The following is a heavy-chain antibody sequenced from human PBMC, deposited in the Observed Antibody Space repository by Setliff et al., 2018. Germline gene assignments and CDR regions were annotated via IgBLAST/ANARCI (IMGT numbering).Heavy chain of an antibody. D-gene: IGHD2-2*01. V-gene: IGHV3-30*02. J-gene: IGHJ4*02. CDR3: ARAHSSTLSVHDY. CDR2: TRYDGSKK. CDR1: GFTFTNYI. Sequence: GGSLRLSCAASGFTFTNYIIHWVRQAPGKGLEWVAFTRYDGSKKDYADSVKGRFTISRDNSKNTLYLEMYSLRVEDTAVYYCARAHSSTLSVHDYWGQGTLVTVS.